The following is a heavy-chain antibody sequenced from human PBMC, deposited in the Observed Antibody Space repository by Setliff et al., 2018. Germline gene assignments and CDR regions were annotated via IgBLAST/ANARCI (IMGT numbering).Heavy chain of an antibody. Sequence: GSLRLSCADPGFTFSNYNMNWVRQAPGKGLEWISYISSGGSTIFYADSVKGRFTISRDNAKNSLYLQMNSLRAEDTAVYYCARAQLYNWNLRPMGAFDIWGQGTMVTVSS. CDR3: ARAQLYNWNLRPMGAFDI. CDR2: ISSGGSTI. D-gene: IGHD1-20*01. V-gene: IGHV3-48*04. CDR1: GFTFSNYN. J-gene: IGHJ3*02.